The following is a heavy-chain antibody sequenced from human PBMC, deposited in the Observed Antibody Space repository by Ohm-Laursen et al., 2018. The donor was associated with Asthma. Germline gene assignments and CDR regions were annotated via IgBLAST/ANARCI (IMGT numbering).Heavy chain of an antibody. V-gene: IGHV3-23*01. Sequence: SLRLSCSASGFTFSSYAMSWVRQAPGKGLEWVSAISGSGGSTYYADSVKGRFTISRDNSKNTLYLQMNSLRAEDTAVYYCAKTGFKRIYYYYGMDVWGQGTTVTVSS. D-gene: IGHD1-14*01. CDR3: AKTGFKRIYYYYGMDV. CDR2: ISGSGGST. J-gene: IGHJ6*02. CDR1: GFTFSSYA.